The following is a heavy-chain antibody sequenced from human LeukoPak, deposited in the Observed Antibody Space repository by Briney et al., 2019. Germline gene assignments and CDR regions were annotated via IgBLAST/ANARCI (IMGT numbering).Heavy chain of an antibody. D-gene: IGHD2-15*01. Sequence: PSETLSLTCTVSGGSVSSGSYYWSWIRQPPGKGLEWIWYIYYSGSTNYNPSLKSRVTISVDTSKNQFSLKLSSVTAADTAVYCCARLNSGGYCSGGSCLDYWGQGTLVTVSS. CDR2: IYYSGST. V-gene: IGHV4-61*01. CDR3: ARLNSGGYCSGGSCLDY. CDR1: GGSVSSGSYY. J-gene: IGHJ4*02.